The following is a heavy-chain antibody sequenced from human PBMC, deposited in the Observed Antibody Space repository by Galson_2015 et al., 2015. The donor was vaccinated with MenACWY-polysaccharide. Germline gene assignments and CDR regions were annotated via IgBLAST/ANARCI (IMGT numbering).Heavy chain of an antibody. D-gene: IGHD3-22*01. J-gene: IGHJ5*01. CDR1: GGSMSSYY. CDR2: IHYNGDT. Sequence: ATLSLTCTVSGGSMSSYYWTWIRQSPGKGLEWIGWIHYNGDTKYSPFLNSRVTISGDTSRNQFSLKLSSVTTADTAVYYCARIGGMNKGNYYNFGWFDSWGQGTLVTVSS. V-gene: IGHV4-59*01. CDR3: ARIGGMNKGNYYNFGWFDS.